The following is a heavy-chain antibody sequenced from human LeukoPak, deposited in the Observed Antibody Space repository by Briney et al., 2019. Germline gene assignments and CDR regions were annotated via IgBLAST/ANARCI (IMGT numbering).Heavy chain of an antibody. Sequence: ASVKVSCKASGYTFTGYYMHWVRQAPGQGLEWMGWINPNSGGTNYAQKFQGRVTMTRGTSISTAYMELSRLRSDDTAVYYCARVSSGSFNFDYWGQGTLVTVSS. J-gene: IGHJ4*02. CDR3: ARVSSGSFNFDY. D-gene: IGHD1-26*01. CDR1: GYTFTGYY. V-gene: IGHV1-2*02. CDR2: INPNSGGT.